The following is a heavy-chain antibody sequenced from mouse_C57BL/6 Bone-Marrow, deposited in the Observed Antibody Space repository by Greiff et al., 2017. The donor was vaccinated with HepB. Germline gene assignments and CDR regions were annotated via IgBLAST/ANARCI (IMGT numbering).Heavy chain of an antibody. V-gene: IGHV5-17*01. Sequence: EVQGVESGGGLVKPGGSLKLSCAASGFTFSDYGMHWVRQAPEKGLEWVAYISSGSSTIYYADTVKGRFTISRDNAKNTLFLQMTSLRSEDTAMYYCARQDYSNYYFDYWGQGTTLTVSS. CDR1: GFTFSDYG. D-gene: IGHD2-5*01. CDR2: ISSGSSTI. J-gene: IGHJ2*01. CDR3: ARQDYSNYYFDY.